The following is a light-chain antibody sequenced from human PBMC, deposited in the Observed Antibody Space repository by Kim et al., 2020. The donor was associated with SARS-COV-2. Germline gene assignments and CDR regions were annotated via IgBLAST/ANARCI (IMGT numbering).Light chain of an antibody. V-gene: IGLV2-8*01. CDR3: SSFAGSNTVV. Sequence: QSAMTQPPSASGSPGQSVTISCTGTSSDVGGYNYVSWYQQHPGKAPKLMIYEVYKRPSGVPDRFSGSKSGNTASLTFSGLQAEDEADYYCSSFAGSNTVVFGGGTQLTVL. J-gene: IGLJ2*01. CDR1: SSDVGGYNY. CDR2: EVY.